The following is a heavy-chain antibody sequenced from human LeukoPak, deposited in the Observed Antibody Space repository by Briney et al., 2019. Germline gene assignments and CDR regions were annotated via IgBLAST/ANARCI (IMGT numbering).Heavy chain of an antibody. Sequence: GGSLRLSCAASGFSFSDSGIHWVRQAPGKGLEWVSFIQSDGSEIFYADSVKGRFTISRDNSKNTVFLQMNSLRAEDTAVYYCAKEIKLMPFDCWGQGALVAVTS. D-gene: IGHD2-2*01. CDR3: AKEIKLMPFDC. CDR1: GFSFSDSG. J-gene: IGHJ4*02. CDR2: IQSDGSEI. V-gene: IGHV3-30*02.